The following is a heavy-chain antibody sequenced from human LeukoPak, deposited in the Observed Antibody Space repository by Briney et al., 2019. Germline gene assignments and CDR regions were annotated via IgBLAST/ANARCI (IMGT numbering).Heavy chain of an antibody. CDR2: IYTSGST. D-gene: IGHD3-22*01. V-gene: IGHV4-4*07. CDR3: ARLSSDYYDSSGYYAGDY. Sequence: SETLSLTCTVSGGSISSYYWSWIRQPAGKGLEWIGRIYTSGSTNYNPSLKSRVTISVDTSKNQFSLKLTSVTAADTAVYYCARLSSDYYDSSGYYAGDYWGQGTLVTVSS. CDR1: GGSISSYY. J-gene: IGHJ4*02.